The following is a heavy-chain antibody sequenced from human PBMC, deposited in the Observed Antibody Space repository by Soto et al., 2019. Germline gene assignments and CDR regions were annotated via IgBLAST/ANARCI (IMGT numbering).Heavy chain of an antibody. CDR1: GGSISSYY. CDR3: ARDSVPAARQNWFDP. J-gene: IGHJ5*02. CDR2: IYYSGGT. Sequence: SETLSLTCTVSGGSISSYYWSWIRQPPGKGLEWIGYIYYSGGTNYNPSLKSRVTISVDTSKNQFSLKLSSVTAADTAVYYCARDSVPAARQNWFDPWGQGTLVTVSS. D-gene: IGHD2-2*01. V-gene: IGHV4-59*01.